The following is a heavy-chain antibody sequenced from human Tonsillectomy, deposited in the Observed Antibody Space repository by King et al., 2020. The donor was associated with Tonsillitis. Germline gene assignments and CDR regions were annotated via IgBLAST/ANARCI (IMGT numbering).Heavy chain of an antibody. V-gene: IGHV3-23*04. CDR3: AKGGPSLTGTRGTAFDV. CDR1: GFTFSSYA. D-gene: IGHD1-7*01. CDR2: ITGRGSST. Sequence: VQLVESGGGLVQPGGSLRLSCTASGFTFSSYAMSWVRQTPGEGLDWVSAITGRGSSTYDADSVKGRFSVSRDNSKNTLYLQMNSRRADDTAVYYCAKGGPSLTGTRGTAFDVWGQGTMVTVSS. J-gene: IGHJ3*01.